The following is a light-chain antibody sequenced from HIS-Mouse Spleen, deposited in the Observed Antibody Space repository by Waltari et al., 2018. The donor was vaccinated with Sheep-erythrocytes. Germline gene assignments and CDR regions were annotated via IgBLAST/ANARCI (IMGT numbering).Light chain of an antibody. CDR3: QQYDNLLT. J-gene: IGKJ4*01. CDR1: QDISNY. Sequence: DIQMTQSPSSLSASVGDRVTITCQASQDISNYLNWYQQKPGKAPKLLIYDACNLETGVQSRFSGSGSGTDFTFTISSLQPEDIATYYCQQYDNLLTFGGGTKVEIK. CDR2: DAC. V-gene: IGKV1-33*01.